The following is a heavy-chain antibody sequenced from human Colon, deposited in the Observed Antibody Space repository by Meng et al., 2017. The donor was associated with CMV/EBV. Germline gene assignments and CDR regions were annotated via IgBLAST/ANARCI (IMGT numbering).Heavy chain of an antibody. V-gene: IGHV3-11*05. CDR2: ISPTGSDT. CDR3: VKGHTMINP. Sequence: LVESGGGLIQPGGSLRLSCAASGFIFSDYYMTWIREAPGKGLEWVSYISPTGSDTNYADSVRGRFTISRDNAKNSLFLQMSSLTAEDTAVYYCVKGHTMINPWGQGTLVTVSS. J-gene: IGHJ5*02. D-gene: IGHD3-16*01. CDR1: GFIFSDYY.